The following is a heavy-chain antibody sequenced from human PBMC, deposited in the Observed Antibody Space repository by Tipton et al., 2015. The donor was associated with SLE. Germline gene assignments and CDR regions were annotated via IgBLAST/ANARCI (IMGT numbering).Heavy chain of an antibody. D-gene: IGHD3-22*01. Sequence: TLSLTCTVSGGSISSSSYYWGWIRQPPGKGLEWIGSIYYSGSTYYNPSLKSRVTISVDTSKNQFSLQLRSVTAADTAVYYCARDRDDSSGSLFDPWGQGTLVTVSS. CDR2: IYYSGST. CDR3: ARDRDDSSGSLFDP. CDR1: GGSISSSSYY. V-gene: IGHV4-39*02. J-gene: IGHJ5*02.